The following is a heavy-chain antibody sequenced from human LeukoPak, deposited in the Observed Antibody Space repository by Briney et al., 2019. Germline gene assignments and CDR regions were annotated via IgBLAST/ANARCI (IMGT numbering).Heavy chain of an antibody. V-gene: IGHV1-69*13. Sequence: ASVKVSCKPSGGTFSSYAISWVRQAPGQGLEWRGGIIPIFGTANYAQKFQGRVTITADESTSTAYMELSSLRPEDTAVYYCARAGWVQLERRYAFDIWGQGTMVTVSS. CDR1: GGTFSSYA. D-gene: IGHD1-1*01. J-gene: IGHJ3*02. CDR3: ARAGWVQLERRYAFDI. CDR2: IIPIFGTA.